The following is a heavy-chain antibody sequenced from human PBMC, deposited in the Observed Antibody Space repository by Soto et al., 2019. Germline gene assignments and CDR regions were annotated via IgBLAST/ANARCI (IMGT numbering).Heavy chain of an antibody. V-gene: IGHV3-23*01. CDR2: ISGSGTTA. D-gene: IGHD6-13*01. CDR3: ARDNSSSWYGQTNWFDP. CDR1: GFVLSSYA. Sequence: GGSLRLSCAASGFVLSSYAMSWVRQAPGKGLEWVSAISGSGTTAYYADSVKGRFTISRDNSKNTLYLQMNSLRAEDTAVYYCARDNSSSWYGQTNWFDPWGQGTLVTVSS. J-gene: IGHJ5*02.